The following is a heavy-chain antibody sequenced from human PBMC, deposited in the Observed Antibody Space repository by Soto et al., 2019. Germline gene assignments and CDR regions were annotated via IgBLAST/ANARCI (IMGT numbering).Heavy chain of an antibody. J-gene: IGHJ6*02. Sequence: EVQLVESGGGLVQPGGSLRLSCAASGFTVSSNYMSWVRQAPGKGLEWVSVIYSGGSTYYADSVKGRFTISRDNSKNTLYLQMNSLRAEDTAVYYCTRDRIPTGMDVWGQGTTVTVSS. V-gene: IGHV3-66*01. CDR1: GFTVSSNY. CDR3: TRDRIPTGMDV. CDR2: IYSGGST.